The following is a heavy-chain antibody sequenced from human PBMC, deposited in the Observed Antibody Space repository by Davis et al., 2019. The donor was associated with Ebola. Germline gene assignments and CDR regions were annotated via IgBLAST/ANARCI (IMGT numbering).Heavy chain of an antibody. V-gene: IGHV4-38-2*02. CDR2: IYHSGST. Sequence: PSETLSLTCTVSGYSISSGYYWGWIRQPPGKGLEWIGSIYHSGSTYYNPSLKGRVTISVDTSKNQFSLKLTSVTAADTAVYSCAREGSSWLYYFDYWGQGTLVAVSS. CDR3: AREGSSWLYYFDY. D-gene: IGHD6-13*01. J-gene: IGHJ4*02. CDR1: GYSISSGYY.